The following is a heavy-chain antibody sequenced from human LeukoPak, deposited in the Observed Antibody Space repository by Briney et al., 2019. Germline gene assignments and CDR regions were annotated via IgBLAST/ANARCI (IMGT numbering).Heavy chain of an antibody. D-gene: IGHD6-6*01. CDR1: GFTFSNYW. V-gene: IGHV3-74*01. CDR3: ASLFLCYGCSSSSDSFNI. CDR2: INSDGSGT. Sequence: QAGGSLRLSCAASGFTFSNYWMHWVRQAPGKGLMWVSRINSDGSGTTYADSVKGRFTISRDNAKNMLHLQMNSLRAEDTAVYYRASLFLCYGCSSSSDSFNIWGQGTMVTVSS. J-gene: IGHJ3*02.